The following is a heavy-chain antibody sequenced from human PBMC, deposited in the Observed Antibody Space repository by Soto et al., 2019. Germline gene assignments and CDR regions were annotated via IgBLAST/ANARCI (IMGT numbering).Heavy chain of an antibody. CDR1: GFTFSSYG. CDR2: ISYDGSNK. J-gene: IGHJ4*02. D-gene: IGHD3-22*01. CDR3: AKEITMIVVDILRYFDY. V-gene: IGHV3-30*18. Sequence: GGSLRLSCAASGFTFSSYGMHWVRQAPGKGLEWVAVISYDGSNKYYADSVKGRFTISRDNSKNTLYLQMNSLRAEDTAVYYCAKEITMIVVDILRYFDYWGQGTLVTVSS.